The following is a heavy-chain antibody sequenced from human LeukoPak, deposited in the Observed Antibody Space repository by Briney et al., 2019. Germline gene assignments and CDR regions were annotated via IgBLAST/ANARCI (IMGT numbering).Heavy chain of an antibody. Sequence: RASVKVSCKASGGTFSSYAISWVRQAPGQGLEWMGIINPSGGSTSYAQKFQGRVTMTRDTSTSTVYMELSSLRSEDTAVYYCARSPAAADWFDPWGQGTLVTVSS. D-gene: IGHD6-13*01. CDR2: INPSGGST. J-gene: IGHJ5*02. CDR1: GGTFSSYA. CDR3: ARSPAAADWFDP. V-gene: IGHV1-46*01.